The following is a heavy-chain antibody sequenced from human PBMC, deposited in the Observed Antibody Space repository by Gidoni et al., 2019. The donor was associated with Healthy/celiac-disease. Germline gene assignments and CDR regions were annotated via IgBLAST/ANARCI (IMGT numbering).Heavy chain of an antibody. CDR2: ISSSSSYI. D-gene: IGHD2-15*01. J-gene: IGHJ4*02. V-gene: IGHV3-21*01. CDR1: GFTFSSDS. Sequence: EVQLVESGGGLVKPGGSLRLYCAASGFTFSSDSMNWVRQAPGKGLEWVSSISSSSSYIYYADSVKGRFTISRDNAKNSLYLQMNSLRAEDTAVYYCARDRVVVAATATYFDYWGQGTLVTVSS. CDR3: ARDRVVVAATATYFDY.